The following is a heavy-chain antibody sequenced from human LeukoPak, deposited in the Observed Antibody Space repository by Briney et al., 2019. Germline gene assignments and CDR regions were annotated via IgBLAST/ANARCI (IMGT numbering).Heavy chain of an antibody. Sequence: PSETLSLTCTVSGGSNSSYYWSWIRQPPGKGLEWIGYIYYSGSTNCNPSLKSRVTISVDTSKNQFSLKLSSVTAADTAVYYCARVEVGSYYGLDYWGQGTLVTVSS. CDR2: IYYSGST. J-gene: IGHJ4*02. D-gene: IGHD1-26*01. CDR1: GGSNSSYY. CDR3: ARVEVGSYYGLDY. V-gene: IGHV4-59*01.